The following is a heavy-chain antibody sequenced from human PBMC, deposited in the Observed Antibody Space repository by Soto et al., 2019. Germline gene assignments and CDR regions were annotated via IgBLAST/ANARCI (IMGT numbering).Heavy chain of an antibody. CDR3: AKDEGRFLRNYFNYGIDV. Sequence: PGGSLRLSCAASGFDFSDHGMHWVRQAPGEGMEWVTVISYDGTAKYYKESVKGRFTTSRDNSKKTLYLQIDSLRVEDTAVYYCAKDEGRFLRNYFNYGIDVWGRGTTVTVSS. V-gene: IGHV3-33*03. D-gene: IGHD3-3*01. J-gene: IGHJ6*02. CDR1: GFDFSDHG. CDR2: ISYDGTAK.